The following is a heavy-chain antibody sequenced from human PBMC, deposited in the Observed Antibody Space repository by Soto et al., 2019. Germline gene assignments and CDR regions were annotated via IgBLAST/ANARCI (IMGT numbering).Heavy chain of an antibody. CDR3: ASGGAVSSGWYDGH. Sequence: EVQLVESGGGLVQPGGSLRLSCGASGFTFSSYNMHWVRQGPGKGLVWVSRINSDGSNTRYADSVKGRFTISRDNAKTTLYLQMNSLRVEDTAIYYGASGGAVSSGWYDGHWGQGTLVTVSS. J-gene: IGHJ4*02. V-gene: IGHV3-74*01. D-gene: IGHD6-19*01. CDR1: GFTFSSYN. CDR2: INSDGSNT.